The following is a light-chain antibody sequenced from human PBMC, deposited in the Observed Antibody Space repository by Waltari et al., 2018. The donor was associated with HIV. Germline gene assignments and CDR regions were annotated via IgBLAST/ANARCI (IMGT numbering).Light chain of an antibody. V-gene: IGLV2-14*03. CDR3: ASYTARSIPWV. CDR1: SSDIGGYNY. CDR2: DVI. J-gene: IGLJ3*02. Sequence: QSALTQPASVSGSPGQSITISCTGTSSDIGGYNYVSWYQQHPGKPPKVLIYDVINRPSGSSGRFSGPQSGSTASLTISGLQDEDEADYYCASYTARSIPWVFGGGTKLTVV.